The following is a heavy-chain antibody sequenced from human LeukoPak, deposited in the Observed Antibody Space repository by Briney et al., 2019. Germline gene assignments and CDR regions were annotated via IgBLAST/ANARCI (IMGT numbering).Heavy chain of an antibody. CDR3: ARDSGGRSSSPYYYFDL. V-gene: IGHV1-46*01. CDR2: INPSGVST. CDR1: GYTFTSYY. Sequence: ASVNVSCKASGYTFTSYYMRWVRQAPGQGLEWMGIINPSGVSTSYPQKFQGRVTMTRDMSTSTVYMELSRLRSEDTAVYYCARDSGGRSSSPYYYFDLWGRGTLVTVSS. D-gene: IGHD6-13*01. J-gene: IGHJ2*01.